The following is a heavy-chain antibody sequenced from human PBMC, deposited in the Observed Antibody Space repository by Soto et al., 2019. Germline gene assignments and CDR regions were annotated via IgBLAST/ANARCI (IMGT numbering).Heavy chain of an antibody. J-gene: IGHJ4*02. CDR3: ARDGTEYYGEYYDY. Sequence: GGSLRLSCATSGFTFSDYYMSWIRQAPGKGLEWVSYIGTRGNTKYYADSVRGRFTISRDNAKNSVYLQMNSLRADDTAVYYCARDGTEYYGEYYDYWGQGIPVTVSS. CDR2: IGTRGNTK. D-gene: IGHD4-17*01. V-gene: IGHV3-11*01. CDR1: GFTFSDYY.